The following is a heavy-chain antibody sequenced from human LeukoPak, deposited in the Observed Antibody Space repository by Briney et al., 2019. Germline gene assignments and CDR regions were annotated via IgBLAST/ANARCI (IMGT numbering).Heavy chain of an antibody. V-gene: IGHV4-34*01. J-gene: IGHJ4*02. CDR2: INHSGYT. CDR1: GVPFSNYY. Sequence: PSETLSLTCAVSGVPFSNYYCSWVRQSPTKGLEWIGEINHSGYTNYNPSLKSRVTISIDTSKNQFSLMVTSMTAADTGVYYCTRAVAGHPDWGQGTLVTVSS. D-gene: IGHD6-19*01. CDR3: TRAVAGHPD.